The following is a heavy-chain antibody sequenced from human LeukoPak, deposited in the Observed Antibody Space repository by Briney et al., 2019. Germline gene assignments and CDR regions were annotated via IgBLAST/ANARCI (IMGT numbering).Heavy chain of an antibody. D-gene: IGHD1-26*01. V-gene: IGHV1-2*02. CDR1: GYSLTDFY. J-gene: IGHJ4*02. CDR3: ARGSRGELPKWAY. CDR2: INPNSGTT. Sequence: ASVKVSCKASGYSLTDFYIHWVRQAPGQGLEWMGWINPNSGTTLCAQRFQGRVTMARDTTINTAYLDFSSLRFDDTAVYYCARGSRGELPKWAYWGQGTLVTVSS.